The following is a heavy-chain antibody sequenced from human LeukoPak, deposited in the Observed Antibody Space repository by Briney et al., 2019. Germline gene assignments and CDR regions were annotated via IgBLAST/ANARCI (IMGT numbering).Heavy chain of an antibody. CDR3: AKDGGVYDSSGNDY. CDR1: GFTFSSYA. D-gene: IGHD3-22*01. CDR2: ISGSGGST. J-gene: IGHJ4*02. V-gene: IGHV3-23*01. Sequence: GGSLRLSCAASGFTFSSYAMSWVRQAPGKGLEWVSAISGSGGSTYYADSVKGRFTISRDNSKSTLYLQMNSLRAEDTAVYYCAKDGGVYDSSGNDYWGQGTLVTVSS.